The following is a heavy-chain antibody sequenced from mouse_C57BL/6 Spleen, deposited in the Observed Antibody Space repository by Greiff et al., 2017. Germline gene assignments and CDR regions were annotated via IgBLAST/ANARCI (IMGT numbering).Heavy chain of an antibody. J-gene: IGHJ2*01. CDR1: GFTFSSYA. CDR3: ARESSSYGFDY. D-gene: IGHD1-1*01. CDR2: ISDGGSYT. Sequence: DVKLVESGGGLVKPGGSLKLSCAASGFTFSSYAMSWVRQTPEKRLEWVATISDGGSYTYYPDNVKGRFTISRDNAKNNLYLQMSHLKSEDTAMYYCARESSSYGFDYWGQGTTRTVSS. V-gene: IGHV5-4*01.